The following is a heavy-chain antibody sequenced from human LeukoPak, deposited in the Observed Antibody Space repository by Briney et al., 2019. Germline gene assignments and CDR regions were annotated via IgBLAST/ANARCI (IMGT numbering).Heavy chain of an antibody. CDR3: AKGVSGHYDILTGNDY. J-gene: IGHJ4*02. CDR1: VFTFSSYA. CDR2: VSGNGGPT. V-gene: IGHV3-23*01. Sequence: GGSLRLSCAASVFTFSSYAMNWVRQVPVKGLECVSGVSGNGGPTDYADSVKGRFTISRDNSNNSLLLQMNSLRAEDTPIYYCAKGVSGHYDILTGNDYWGQGTLVTVSS. D-gene: IGHD3-9*01.